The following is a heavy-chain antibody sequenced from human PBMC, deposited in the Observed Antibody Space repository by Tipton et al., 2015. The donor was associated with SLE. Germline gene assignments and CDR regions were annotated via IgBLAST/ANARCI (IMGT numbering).Heavy chain of an antibody. CDR1: GGSVSSFY. D-gene: IGHD3-16*01. V-gene: IGHV4-4*09. J-gene: IGHJ4*02. CDR2: ISNGGTT. CDR3: ARMYVSGAIDY. Sequence: TLSLTCSVSGGSVSSFYWIWVRQPPGKGLEWIAYISNGGTTNHNPSLKSRVAISLDTSKNQFSLSLSSATAADTAVYYCARMYVSGAIDYWGQGTLASVSS.